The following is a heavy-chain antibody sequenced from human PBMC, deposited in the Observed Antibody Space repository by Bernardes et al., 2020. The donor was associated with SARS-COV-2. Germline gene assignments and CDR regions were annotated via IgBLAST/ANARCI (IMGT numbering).Heavy chain of an antibody. Sequence: GGSLRLCCLDSGFTFSRHAMAWVRQAPGRGLEVVSGVAGYGGSIFYADSVKGRFTISKDISKNIVYLQMNSLTADDTARYYCARDYVVGDSLWYFDLWGRGTQVTISS. CDR3: ARDYVVGDSLWYFDL. CDR2: VAGYGGSI. CDR1: GFTFSRHA. J-gene: IGHJ2*01. D-gene: IGHD2-21*01. V-gene: IGHV3-23*01.